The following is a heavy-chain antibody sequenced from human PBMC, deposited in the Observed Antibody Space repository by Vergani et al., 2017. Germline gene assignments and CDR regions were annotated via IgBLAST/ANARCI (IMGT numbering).Heavy chain of an antibody. Sequence: QVQLQESGPGLLKPSETLSLTCTVSVGPISSYSWSWIRQPPGKGLEWFGYIYYSGSTNYNPSLKSRVTISVDTSKNQFSLKLSSVTAADTAVYYCARVDYGAYYYYYGMDVWGQGTTVTVSS. J-gene: IGHJ6*02. CDR2: IYYSGST. CDR3: ARVDYGAYYYYYGMDV. CDR1: VGPISSYS. V-gene: IGHV4-59*01. D-gene: IGHD4-17*01.